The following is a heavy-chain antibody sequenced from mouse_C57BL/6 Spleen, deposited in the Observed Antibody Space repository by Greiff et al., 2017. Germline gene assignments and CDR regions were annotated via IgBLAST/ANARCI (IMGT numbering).Heavy chain of an antibody. J-gene: IGHJ4*01. CDR1: GFSFTSYG. D-gene: IGHD1-1*01. V-gene: IGHV2-2*01. CDR3: AGILRRAMDY. Sequence: QVQLKESGPGLVQPSQSLSITCTVSGFSFTSYGVHWVRQSPGKGLEWLGGIWSGGSTDYTAAFISGLSSSKDNSKSQVFFKMNSMQADDTAKYYWAGILRRAMDYWGQGTSVTVSS. CDR2: IWSGGST.